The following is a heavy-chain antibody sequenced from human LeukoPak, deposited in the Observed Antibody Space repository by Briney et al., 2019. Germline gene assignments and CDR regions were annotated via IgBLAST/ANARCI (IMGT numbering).Heavy chain of an antibody. V-gene: IGHV3-9*01. CDR1: GFTFDDYA. D-gene: IGHD6-13*01. Sequence: GGSLRLSCAASGFTFDDYAMHWVRQAPGKGLEWVSGISWNSGSKGYADSVKGRFTISRDNAKNSLYLQMNSLRAEDTALYYCAKAPTRGSSSWYPCYYYGMDVWGQGTTVTVSS. J-gene: IGHJ6*02. CDR2: ISWNSGSK. CDR3: AKAPTRGSSSWYPCYYYGMDV.